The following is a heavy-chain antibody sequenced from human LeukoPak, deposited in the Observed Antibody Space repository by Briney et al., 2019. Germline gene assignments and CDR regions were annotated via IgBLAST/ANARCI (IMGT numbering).Heavy chain of an antibody. Sequence: SVKVSCKASGGTFSSYAISWVRQAPGQGLEWMGGIIPIFGTANYAQKFQGRVTITADGSTSTAYMELSSLRSEDAAVYYCAREGYQLLMGLWGFLYYWGQGTLVTVSS. CDR3: AREGYQLLMGLWGFLYY. J-gene: IGHJ4*02. V-gene: IGHV1-69*01. CDR2: IIPIFGTA. CDR1: GGTFSSYA. D-gene: IGHD2-2*01.